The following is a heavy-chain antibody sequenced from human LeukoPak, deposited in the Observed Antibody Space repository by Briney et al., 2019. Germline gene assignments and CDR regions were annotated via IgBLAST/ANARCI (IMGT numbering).Heavy chain of an antibody. CDR3: ARDLFGSPGAGGDAFDI. D-gene: IGHD1-26*01. V-gene: IGHV4-4*07. CDR1: GGSISSYY. CDR2: IYTSGST. Sequence: SETLSLTCTVPGGSISSYYWSWIRQPAGKGLEWIGRIYTSGSTNYNPSLKSRVTMSVDTSKNQFSLKLSSVTAADTAVYYCARDLFGSPGAGGDAFDIWGQGTMVTVSS. J-gene: IGHJ3*02.